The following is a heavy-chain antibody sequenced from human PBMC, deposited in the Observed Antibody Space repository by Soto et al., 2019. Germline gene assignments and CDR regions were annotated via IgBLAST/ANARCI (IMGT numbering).Heavy chain of an antibody. D-gene: IGHD6-19*01. CDR2: LDQSGGT. CDR3: AREDSYGWSGESLDV. V-gene: IGHV4-34*01. J-gene: IGHJ6*02. CDR1: GDSLRGQS. Sequence: LSLTCAVVGDSLRGQSWNWIRQSPGKGLEWSGELDQSGGTNYNPPLKSRAIISDDRSKNQFSLKLTFFTAADTAVYYCAREDSYGWSGESLDVWGQGTTVTVSS.